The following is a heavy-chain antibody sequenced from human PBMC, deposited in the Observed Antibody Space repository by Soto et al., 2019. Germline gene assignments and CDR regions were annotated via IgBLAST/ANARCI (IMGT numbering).Heavy chain of an antibody. CDR2: IYYSGST. CDR1: GGSISSYY. CDR3: ARRVYCSGGSCYSPGWFDP. D-gene: IGHD2-15*01. J-gene: IGHJ5*02. V-gene: IGHV4-59*01. Sequence: SETLSLTCTVSGGSISSYYWSWIRQPPGKGLEWIGYIYYSGSTNYNPSLKSRVTISVDTSKNQFSLKLGSVTAADTAVYYCARRVYCSGGSCYSPGWFDPWGPGTLATVSS.